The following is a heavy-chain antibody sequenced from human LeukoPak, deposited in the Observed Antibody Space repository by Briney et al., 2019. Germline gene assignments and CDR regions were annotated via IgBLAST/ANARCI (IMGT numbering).Heavy chain of an antibody. J-gene: IGHJ4*02. CDR1: GGSISSYY. CDR3: ARHYYGSGSFYSPVDY. D-gene: IGHD3-10*01. V-gene: IGHV4-59*08. Sequence: SETLSLTCTASGGSISSYYWSWIRQPPGKGLEWIGYIHYSGSTIYNPSLKSRVTISVDMSKNQFSLKLSSVTAADTAVYYCARHYYGSGSFYSPVDYWGQGTLVTVSS. CDR2: IHYSGST.